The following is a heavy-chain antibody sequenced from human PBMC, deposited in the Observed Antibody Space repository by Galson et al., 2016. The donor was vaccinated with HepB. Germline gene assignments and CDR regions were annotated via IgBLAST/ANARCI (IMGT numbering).Heavy chain of an antibody. D-gene: IGHD3-10*01. V-gene: IGHV3-11*01. J-gene: IGHJ4*02. Sequence: SLRLSCASSGFSFRDYYMSWIRQAPGKGLEWISYISNSGRTMYYADSVRGRFTIYRDNAKNSLYLQMNSLRVEDTAVYYCARDRGFRYNGFGSYYDGDEDYWGQGTLVAGTS. CDR3: ARDRGFRYNGFGSYYDGDEDY. CDR1: GFSFRDYY. CDR2: ISNSGRTM.